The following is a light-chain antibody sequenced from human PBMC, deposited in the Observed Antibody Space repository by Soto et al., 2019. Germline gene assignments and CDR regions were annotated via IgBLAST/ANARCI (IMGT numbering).Light chain of an antibody. CDR3: QQGYDNSPT. CDR1: QTIGRY. V-gene: IGKV1-39*01. J-gene: IGKJ5*01. CDR2: TAS. Sequence: DIQMTQSPSSLSASVGDRVSITCRASQTIGRYLNWFQQKSGEAPNLLIYTASTLQSGVPPRFSGSGSGTDFTLTITNMQPEDFATYYCQQGYDNSPTFGQGTRLDI.